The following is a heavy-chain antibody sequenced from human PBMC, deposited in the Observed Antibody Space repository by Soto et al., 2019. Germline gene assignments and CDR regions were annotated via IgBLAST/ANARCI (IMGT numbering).Heavy chain of an antibody. Sequence: QVQLVQSGAAVKKPGASVQVSCKASGYTFTSYDINWVRQATGQGLEWMGWMNPNSGNTGYAQTIQGRVTMTRDTAISTDYKELSSLRSEDTAVYYCAREPRTGTIDYWGQGTMVTVSS. D-gene: IGHD1-1*01. CDR1: GYTFTSYD. J-gene: IGHJ4*02. V-gene: IGHV1-8*01. CDR3: AREPRTGTIDY. CDR2: MNPNSGNT.